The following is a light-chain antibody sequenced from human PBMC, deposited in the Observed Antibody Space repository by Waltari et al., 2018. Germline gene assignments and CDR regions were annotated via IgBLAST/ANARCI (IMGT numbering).Light chain of an antibody. CDR1: NSNIGAGFD. J-gene: IGLJ3*02. CDR2: GNT. CDR3: QSYDSSLTAWV. V-gene: IGLV1-40*01. Sequence: QAVLTQPPSVSGAPGQRVTISCTGSNSNIGAGFDVHWYKQIPGTAPKVLIYGNTNRPSGVPDRFSGSKSGTAASWAITGLQAEDEADYYCQSYDSSLTAWVFGGGTRLTV.